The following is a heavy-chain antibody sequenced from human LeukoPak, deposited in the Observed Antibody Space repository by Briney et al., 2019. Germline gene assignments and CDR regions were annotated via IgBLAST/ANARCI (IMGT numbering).Heavy chain of an antibody. CDR2: ISWNSGSI. Sequence: GGSLRLSCAASGFTFDDYAMHWVRQAPGKGLEWVSGISWNSGSIGYADSVKGRFTISRDNAKNSLYLQMNSLRAEDTALYYCAKVAFRYCSGGSCYSPFDYWGQGTLVTVSS. V-gene: IGHV3-9*01. CDR1: GFTFDDYA. J-gene: IGHJ4*02. CDR3: AKVAFRYCSGGSCYSPFDY. D-gene: IGHD2-15*01.